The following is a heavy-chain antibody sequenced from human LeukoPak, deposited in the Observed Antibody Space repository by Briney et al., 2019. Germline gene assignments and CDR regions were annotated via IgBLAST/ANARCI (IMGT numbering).Heavy chain of an antibody. CDR2: ITGSGGST. D-gene: IGHD3-10*01. J-gene: IGHJ4*02. CDR3: AKGHWSSGTYFYVDY. CDR1: GFTFSGYA. V-gene: IGHV3-23*01. Sequence: GGSLRLSCAASGFTFSGYAMGWVRQAPGKGLEWVSTITGSGGSTYCADSVKGRFTISRDNSKNTLYLQMNSLRAEDTAVYYCAKGHWSSGTYFYVDYWGQGTLVTVSS.